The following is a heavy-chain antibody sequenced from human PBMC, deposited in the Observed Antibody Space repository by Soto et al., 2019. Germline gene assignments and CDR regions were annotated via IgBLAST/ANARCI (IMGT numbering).Heavy chain of an antibody. Sequence: GGSLRLSCAASGFTFSSYAMHWVRQAPGKGLEWVAVISYDGSNKYYADSVKGRFTISRDNSKNTLYLQMNSLRAEDTAGDYCARESGGSGSYPTYWGQGTLVTVSS. CDR2: ISYDGSNK. J-gene: IGHJ4*02. D-gene: IGHD3-10*01. CDR1: GFTFSSYA. V-gene: IGHV3-30-3*01. CDR3: ARESGGSGSYPTY.